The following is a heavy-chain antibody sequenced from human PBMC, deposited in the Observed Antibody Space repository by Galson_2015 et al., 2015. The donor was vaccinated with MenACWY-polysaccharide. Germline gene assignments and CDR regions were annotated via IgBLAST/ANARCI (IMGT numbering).Heavy chain of an antibody. CDR3: AKCVGGGDCYWSYFDY. D-gene: IGHD2-21*02. V-gene: IGHV3-30*18. Sequence: SLRLSCAASGFTFSNYGMHWVRQAPGRGPEWVAVISYDGSNKYYADSVKGRFTISRDNSKNTLYLQMNSLRAEDTAVYYCAKCVGGGDCYWSYFDYWGQGTLVTVSS. CDR1: GFTFSNYG. J-gene: IGHJ4*02. CDR2: ISYDGSNK.